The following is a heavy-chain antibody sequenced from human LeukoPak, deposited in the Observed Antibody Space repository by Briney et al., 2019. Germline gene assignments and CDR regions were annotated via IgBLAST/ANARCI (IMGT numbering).Heavy chain of an antibody. V-gene: IGHV3-21*01. J-gene: IGHJ4*02. D-gene: IGHD2-15*01. CDR1: GFPFSSYT. Sequence: GGSLRLSCAASGFPFSSYTMNWVRQTPGKGLGWISSITSSSGYIYSADSAKGRFTISRDNAENSLYLEMNSLRVEDTAVYYCARDSGAAAYWGQGTLVTVSS. CDR2: ITSSSGYI. CDR3: ARDSGAAAY.